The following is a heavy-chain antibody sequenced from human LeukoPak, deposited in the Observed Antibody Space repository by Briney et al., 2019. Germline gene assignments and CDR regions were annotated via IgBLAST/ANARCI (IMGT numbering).Heavy chain of an antibody. CDR2: ISAYNGNT. CDR3: AXXXXXXXKHKPHFDY. V-gene: IGHV1-18*01. CDR1: GYTFTSYG. Sequence: ASVKVSCKASGYTFTSYGISWVRQAPGQGLEWMGWISAYNGNTNYAQKLQGRVTMTTDTSTSTAYMELRSLRSDDTAVYYCAXXXXXXXKHKPHFDYWGQGTLVTVSS. J-gene: IGHJ4*02.